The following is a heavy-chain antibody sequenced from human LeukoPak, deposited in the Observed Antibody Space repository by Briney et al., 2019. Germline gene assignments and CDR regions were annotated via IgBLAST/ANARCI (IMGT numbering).Heavy chain of an antibody. J-gene: IGHJ6*03. CDR2: INHSGST. CDR1: GGSFSGYY. V-gene: IGHV4-34*01. D-gene: IGHD3-10*01. Sequence: SETLSLTCAVYGGSFSGYYWSWIRQPPGKGLEWIGEINHSGSTNYNPSLKSRVTISVDTSKNQFSLKLSSVTAADTAVYYCARVSGYYGSGSYSMDVWGKGTTVTVSS. CDR3: ARVSGYYGSGSYSMDV.